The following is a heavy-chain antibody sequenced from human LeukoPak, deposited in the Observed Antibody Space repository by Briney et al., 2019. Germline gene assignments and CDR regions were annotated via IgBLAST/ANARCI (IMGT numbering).Heavy chain of an antibody. J-gene: IGHJ6*03. CDR3: ARGSVQLWLRDTYYYMDV. CDR1: GFTFDDYA. Sequence: RPGESLRLSCAASGFTFDDYAMNRVRQVPGRGLEWVSGINWNGRITEYADSVKDRFTISRQNTKNSLYLYMNNLGGEDTALYFCARGSVQLWLRDTYYYMDVWGKGTTVTVSS. CDR2: INWNGRIT. D-gene: IGHD5-18*01. V-gene: IGHV3-20*04.